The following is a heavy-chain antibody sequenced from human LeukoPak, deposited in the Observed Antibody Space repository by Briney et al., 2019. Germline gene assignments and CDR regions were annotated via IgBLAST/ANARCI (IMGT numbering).Heavy chain of an antibody. Sequence: SETLSLTCAVYGGSFSGYYWSWIRQPPGKGLEWIGEINHSGSTNYNPSLKSRVTISVDTSKNQFSLKLSSVTAADTAVYYCARHERRTYYYGSGSYGWFDPWGQGTLVTVSS. CDR2: INHSGST. CDR3: ARHERRTYYYGSGSYGWFDP. J-gene: IGHJ5*02. CDR1: GGSFSGYY. D-gene: IGHD3-10*01. V-gene: IGHV4-34*01.